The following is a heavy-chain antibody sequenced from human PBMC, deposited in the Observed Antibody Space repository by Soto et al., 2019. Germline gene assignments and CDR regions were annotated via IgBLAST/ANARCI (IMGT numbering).Heavy chain of an antibody. V-gene: IGHV4-39*01. CDR3: ARLPTGGMDV. CDR1: GGSISSTSSY. CDR2: VDYSGST. J-gene: IGHJ6*02. Sequence: QVLLQESGPGLVKPSETLSLTCTVSGGSISSTSSYWGWIRQPPGQGLEWVACVDYSGSTYYKPSLKLRVTISVDTSKNQFSLKLSSVTAADTAVYYWARLPTGGMDVWGQGTTVTVSS.